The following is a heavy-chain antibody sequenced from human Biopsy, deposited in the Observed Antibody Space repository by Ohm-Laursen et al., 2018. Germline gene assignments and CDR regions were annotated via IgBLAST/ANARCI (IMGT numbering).Heavy chain of an antibody. J-gene: IGHJ3*01. CDR1: GGDINNYY. V-gene: IGHV4-4*07. CDR2: IYPGGST. Sequence: SETLSLTCNVSGGDINNYYWSWIRQPAGKGLEWIGRIYPGGSTNYNPSLKSRVTMSVDTSKKQLSLRPRSVTAADTAMYYCASVVLGPTNDAFDLWGRGTMVPVSS. CDR3: ASVVLGPTNDAFDL. D-gene: IGHD3-22*01.